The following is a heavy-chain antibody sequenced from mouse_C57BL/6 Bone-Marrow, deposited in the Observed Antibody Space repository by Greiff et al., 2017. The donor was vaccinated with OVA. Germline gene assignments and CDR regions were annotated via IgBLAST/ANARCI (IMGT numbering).Heavy chain of an antibody. V-gene: IGHV1-42*01. D-gene: IGHD3-3*01. CDR2: INPSTGGT. CDR1: GYSFTGYY. CDR3: ARGGTSPFAY. Sequence: EVQLQQSGPELVKPGASVKISCKASGYSFTGYYMNWVKQSPEKSLEWIGEINPSTGGTTYNQKLKAKATLTVDKSTSTAYMQLKSLTSDDSAVYYCARGGTSPFAYWGQGTLVTVSA. J-gene: IGHJ3*01.